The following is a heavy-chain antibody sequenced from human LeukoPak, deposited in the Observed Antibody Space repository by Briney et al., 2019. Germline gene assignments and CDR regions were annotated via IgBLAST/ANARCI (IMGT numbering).Heavy chain of an antibody. J-gene: IGHJ3*02. Sequence: GESLKISCKGSGYNFTSYWIGWVRQMPGKGLEWMGIIYPGDSDTTYSPSFQGQVTISADKSISTAYLQWSSLKASDTAMYYCARHAATGWLRSSNDAFDIWGQGTMVTVSS. CDR2: IYPGDSDT. CDR3: ARHAATGWLRSSNDAFDI. CDR1: GYNFTSYW. D-gene: IGHD5-12*01. V-gene: IGHV5-51*01.